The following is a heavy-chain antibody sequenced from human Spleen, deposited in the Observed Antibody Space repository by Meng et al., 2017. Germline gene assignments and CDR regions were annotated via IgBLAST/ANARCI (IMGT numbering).Heavy chain of an antibody. D-gene: IGHD6-19*01. CDR3: VRSSGWVRTGFDP. CDR2: IGHSGIT. V-gene: IGHV4-39*01. CDR1: GGSISTSGYY. J-gene: IGHJ5*02. Sequence: QPQRQESGPGLVKPSQALSLTCSFSGGSISTSGYYWGWIRQPPGKGLEWIGSIGHSGITYYTPSLKSRVTVSIDTSKSQFSLKLTSVTAADTAVYYCVRSSGWVRTGFDPWGQGTLVTVSS.